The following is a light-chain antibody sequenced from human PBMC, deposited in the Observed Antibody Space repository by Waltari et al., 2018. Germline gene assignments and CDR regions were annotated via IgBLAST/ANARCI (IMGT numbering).Light chain of an antibody. V-gene: IGLV1-51*01. CDR2: DNY. Sequence: QSVLTQPPSVSAAPGQKVTISCSGSSYNIGNYFVSWYHQLPGATPKLLIYDNYKRPSGIPDRFSASKSGTSATLDITGLQIGDEADYYCATWDNSLTAVVFCGGTKLTVL. CDR1: SYNIGNYF. CDR3: ATWDNSLTAVV. J-gene: IGLJ2*01.